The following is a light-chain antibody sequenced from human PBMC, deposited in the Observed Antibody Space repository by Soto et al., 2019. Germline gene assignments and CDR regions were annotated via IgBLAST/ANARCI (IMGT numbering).Light chain of an antibody. Sequence: QSALTQPASVSGSPGQSITISCTGTSSDVGSYNLVSWYQQHPGKAPKLMIYEVSKRPSGVSNRFSGSKSGNTASLTISGLPAEDAADYYCCSYAGSSTPFVFGTGTKLTVL. CDR1: SSDVGSYNL. CDR3: CSYAGSSTPFV. J-gene: IGLJ1*01. CDR2: EVS. V-gene: IGLV2-23*02.